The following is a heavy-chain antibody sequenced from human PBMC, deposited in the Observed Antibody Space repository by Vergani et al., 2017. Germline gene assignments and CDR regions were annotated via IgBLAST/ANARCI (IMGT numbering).Heavy chain of an antibody. CDR1: GGSISSGGYY. Sequence: QVQLQESGPGLVKPSETLSLTCTVSGGSISSGGYYWSWIRQHPGKGLEWIGYIYYSGSTYYNPSLKSRFTISVDTSKNQFSRKLSSVTDADTAVYYCETGAWLLFDYWGQGTLVTVSS. CDR2: IYYSGST. CDR3: ETGAWLLFDY. J-gene: IGHJ4*02. D-gene: IGHD5-12*01. V-gene: IGHV4-31*08.